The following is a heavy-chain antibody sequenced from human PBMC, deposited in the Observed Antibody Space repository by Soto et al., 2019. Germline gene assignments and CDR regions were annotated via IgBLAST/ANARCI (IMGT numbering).Heavy chain of an antibody. CDR2: ISGSGGST. V-gene: IGHV3-23*01. D-gene: IGHD6-13*01. J-gene: IGHJ6*02. Sequence: GGGLRRSCAASGFTFSSYAMSWGRQAPGKGLEWVSAISGSGGSTYYADSVKGRFTISRDNSKNTLYLQMNSLRAEDTAVYYCAKEIPGSSWYYYYGMDVWGQGTTVTVSS. CDR3: AKEIPGSSWYYYYGMDV. CDR1: GFTFSSYA.